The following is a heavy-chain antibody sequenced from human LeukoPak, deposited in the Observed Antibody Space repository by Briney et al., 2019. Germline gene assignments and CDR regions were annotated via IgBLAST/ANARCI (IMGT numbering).Heavy chain of an antibody. V-gene: IGHV4-4*07. CDR1: DDSITMYY. D-gene: IGHD2-15*01. CDR2: IYTSGST. J-gene: IGHJ5*02. CDR3: GRDPSASYWFDP. Sequence: PSETLSLTCSVSDDSITMYYWTWIRQPAGKGLEWIGRIYTSGSTNYNPSLKSRVTMSVDTSKNQFSLNLSSVTAADTAVYYCGRDPSASYWFDPWGQGTLVTVSS.